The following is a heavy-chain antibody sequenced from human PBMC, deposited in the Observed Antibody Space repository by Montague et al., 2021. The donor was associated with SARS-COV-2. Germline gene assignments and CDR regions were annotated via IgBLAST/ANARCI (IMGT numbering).Heavy chain of an antibody. CDR3: VRGGCCSGGKCNGGARD. D-gene: IGHD2-15*01. V-gene: IGHV3-74*01. CDR1: GFTFSRYW. J-gene: IGHJ4*02. Sequence: SLRLSCAASGFTFSRYWMHWVRQAPGKGLVWVSRINTDESTISYADSVKGRFTDSRDNAKNSLYLQMNSLRVEDTAVYYCVRGGCCSGGKCNGGARDWGQGTLVTVSS. CDR2: INTDESTI.